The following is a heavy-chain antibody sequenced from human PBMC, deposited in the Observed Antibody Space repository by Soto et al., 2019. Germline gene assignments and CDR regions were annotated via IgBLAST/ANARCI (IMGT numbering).Heavy chain of an antibody. CDR3: ARESDSSRRFDY. CDR1: GGSISSYY. Sequence: SETLSLTCTVSGGSISSYYWSWIRQPAGKGLEWIGRIYTSGSTNYNPSLKSRVTMPVDTSKNQFSLKLSSVTAADTAVYYCARESDSSRRFDYWGQGXLVTVSS. J-gene: IGHJ4*02. CDR2: IYTSGST. V-gene: IGHV4-4*07. D-gene: IGHD6-13*01.